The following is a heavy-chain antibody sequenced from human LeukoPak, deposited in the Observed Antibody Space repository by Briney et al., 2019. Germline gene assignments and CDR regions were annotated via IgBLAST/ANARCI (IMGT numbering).Heavy chain of an antibody. D-gene: IGHD3-16*02. V-gene: IGHV1-8*01. J-gene: IGHJ5*02. CDR3: ARTPEAITFGGVIVIPANWFDP. Sequence: ASVTVSFKASGYTFTSYEINWVRQATGQGLEWMGWMNPDSGNTGCAQKFQGRVTMTRNTSISTAYMELSSLKSEDTAVYYCARTPEAITFGGVIVIPANWFDPWGQGTLVIVSS. CDR1: GYTFTSYE. CDR2: MNPDSGNT.